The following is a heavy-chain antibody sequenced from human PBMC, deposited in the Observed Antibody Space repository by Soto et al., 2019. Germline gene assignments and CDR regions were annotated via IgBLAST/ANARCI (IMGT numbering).Heavy chain of an antibody. J-gene: IGHJ4*02. CDR1: GFTFNNYA. V-gene: IGHV3-30-3*01. D-gene: IGHD6-13*01. Sequence: QVHLVESGGGVVQPWRSLRLSCAASGFTFNNYAMHWVRQAPGKGLEWVAAISYDANNEYYADSVKGRFTISRDNSKNTLYLQMNSLRAEDTAVYYCAKVGRSSSPELGYWGQGTLVTVSS. CDR2: ISYDANNE. CDR3: AKVGRSSSPELGY.